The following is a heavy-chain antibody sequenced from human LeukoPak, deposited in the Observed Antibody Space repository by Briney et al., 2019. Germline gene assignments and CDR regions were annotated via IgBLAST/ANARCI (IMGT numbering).Heavy chain of an antibody. J-gene: IGHJ1*01. CDR1: GYSFATYW. CDR3: ARHKLEYSSSSTFQH. V-gene: IGHV5-51*01. D-gene: IGHD6-6*01. CDR2: IYPGDSDT. Sequence: GESLKISCKGSGYSFATYWIGWVRHMPGKGVEWMGIIYPGDSDTRYSPSFQGQVTISADNSISTAYLQWSSLKASDAAMYYCARHKLEYSSSSTFQHWGQGTLVTVSS.